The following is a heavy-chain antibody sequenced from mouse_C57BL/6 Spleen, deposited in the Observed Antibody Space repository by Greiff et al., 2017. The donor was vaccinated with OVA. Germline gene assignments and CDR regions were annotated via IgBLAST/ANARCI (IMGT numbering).Heavy chain of an antibody. CDR1: GFTFSDYG. J-gene: IGHJ4*01. Sequence: EVQGVESGGGLVKPGGSLKLSCAASGFTFSDYGMHWVRQAPEKGLEWVAYISSGSSTIYYADTVKGRFTISRDNAKNTLFLQMTSLRSEDTAMYYCAKFYYSNYDAMDYWGQGTSVTVSS. CDR3: AKFYYSNYDAMDY. V-gene: IGHV5-17*01. D-gene: IGHD2-5*01. CDR2: ISSGSSTI.